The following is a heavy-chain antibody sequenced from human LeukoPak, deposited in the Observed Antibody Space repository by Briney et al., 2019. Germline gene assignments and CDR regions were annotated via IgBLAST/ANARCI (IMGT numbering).Heavy chain of an antibody. CDR1: GFTFSSYA. V-gene: IGHV3-30-3*01. D-gene: IGHD3-10*01. Sequence: GGSLRLSCAASGFTFSSYAMHWVRQAPGKGLEWVAVISYDGSNKYYADSVKGRFTISRDNSKNTLYLQMNSLRAEDTAVCYCAKDGRGWFDPWGQGTLVTVSS. CDR3: AKDGRGWFDP. CDR2: ISYDGSNK. J-gene: IGHJ5*02.